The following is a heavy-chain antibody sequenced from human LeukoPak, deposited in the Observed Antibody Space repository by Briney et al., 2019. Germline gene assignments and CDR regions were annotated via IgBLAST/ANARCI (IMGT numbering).Heavy chain of an antibody. J-gene: IGHJ4*02. Sequence: SETLSLTCTVSGGSISSYYWSWIRQPPGKGLEWIGYIYYSGSTNYNPSLKSRVTISVDTSKNQFSLKLSSVTAADTAVYYCARVRGLRYYFDYWGQGTLVTVSS. CDR1: GGSISSYY. CDR2: IYYSGST. V-gene: IGHV4-59*12. D-gene: IGHD3-10*01. CDR3: ARVRGLRYYFDY.